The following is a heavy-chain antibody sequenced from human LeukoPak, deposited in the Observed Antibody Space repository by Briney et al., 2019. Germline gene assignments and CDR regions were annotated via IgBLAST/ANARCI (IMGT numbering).Heavy chain of an antibody. CDR3: ARSTVEYSSSPPLDY. V-gene: IGHV3-30-3*01. D-gene: IGHD6-6*01. J-gene: IGHJ4*02. Sequence: QAGGSLRLSCAASGFTFSSYAMHWVRQAPGKGLEWVAVISYDGSNKYYADSVKGRFTISGDNSKNTLYLQMNSLRAEDTAVYYCARSTVEYSSSPPLDYWGQGTLVTVSS. CDR2: ISYDGSNK. CDR1: GFTFSSYA.